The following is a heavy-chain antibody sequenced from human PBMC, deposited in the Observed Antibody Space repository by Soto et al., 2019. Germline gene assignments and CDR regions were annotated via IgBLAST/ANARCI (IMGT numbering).Heavy chain of an antibody. J-gene: IGHJ5*02. V-gene: IGHV1-3*04. CDR2: INIGNGNV. D-gene: IGHD3-10*01. CDR1: GYTFSSYA. CDR3: ARLIWFGESASNWLDP. Sequence: QVQLVQSGAEVKKPGASVKVSCKGSGYTFSSYAMNWVRQAPGRRPEWMGWINIGNGNVKYSQKFQGRVTITRDTSASTTYMELSSLRSEDTAAYYGARLIWFGESASNWLDPWGQGTRVNVSS.